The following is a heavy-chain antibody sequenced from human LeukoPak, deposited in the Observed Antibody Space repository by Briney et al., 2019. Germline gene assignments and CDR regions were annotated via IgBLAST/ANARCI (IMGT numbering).Heavy chain of an antibody. CDR2: ISGSGGST. J-gene: IGHJ4*02. CDR1: GFTFSSYA. Sequence: GGSLRLSCAASGFTFSSYAMSWVRQAPGKGLEWVSAISGSGGSTYYADSVKGRFTISRDNSKNTLYLQMNSLRAEDTAVYYCVKGRDSSGYFDYWGQGTPVTVSS. V-gene: IGHV3-23*01. D-gene: IGHD3-22*01. CDR3: VKGRDSSGYFDY.